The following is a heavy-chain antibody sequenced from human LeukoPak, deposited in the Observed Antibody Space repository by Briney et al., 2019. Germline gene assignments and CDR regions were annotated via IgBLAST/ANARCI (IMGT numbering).Heavy chain of an antibody. CDR1: GGTFSSYA. D-gene: IGHD1-7*01. J-gene: IGHJ4*02. CDR3: ARDGTYNWNYEDY. CDR2: IIPIFGTA. Sequence: ASVKVSCKASGGTFSSYAISWVRQAPGQGFEWMGGIIPIFGTANYAQKFQGRVTITADESTSTAYMELSSLRSEDTAVYYCARDGTYNWNYEDYWGQGTLVTVSS. V-gene: IGHV1-69*13.